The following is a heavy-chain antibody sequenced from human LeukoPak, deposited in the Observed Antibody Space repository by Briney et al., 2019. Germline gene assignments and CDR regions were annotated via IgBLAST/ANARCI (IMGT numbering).Heavy chain of an antibody. J-gene: IGHJ4*02. CDR2: IYYSGST. Sequence: SETLSLTCTVSGGSISSHYWSWIRQPPGKGLEWIGYIYYSGSTNYNPSLKSRVTISVDTSKNQFSLKLTSVSAADTAVYYCARVDYDVFDYWGQGTLVTVSS. CDR3: ARVDYDVFDY. CDR1: GGSISSHY. D-gene: IGHD4/OR15-4a*01. V-gene: IGHV4-59*11.